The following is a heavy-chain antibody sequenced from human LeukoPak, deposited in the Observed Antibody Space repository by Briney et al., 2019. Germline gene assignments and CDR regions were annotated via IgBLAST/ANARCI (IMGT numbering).Heavy chain of an antibody. CDR1: GFSLSSNG. Sequence: GGSLRLSCAASGFSLSSNGMHWVRQVTGKGLEWVSSISHDGDTYYSASVKGRFTISRENAENSLYLQMNSLTAGDTAVYYCARETPVARGAFYGMDVWGQGTPVTVSS. D-gene: IGHD3-10*01. CDR3: ARETPVARGAFYGMDV. J-gene: IGHJ6*02. V-gene: IGHV3-13*01. CDR2: ISHDGDT.